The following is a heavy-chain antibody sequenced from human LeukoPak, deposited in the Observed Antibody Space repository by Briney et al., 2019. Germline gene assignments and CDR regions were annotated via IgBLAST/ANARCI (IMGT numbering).Heavy chain of an antibody. CDR3: ARDDRRKSGSPRWFDP. J-gene: IGHJ5*02. CDR2: ISSSGTSI. CDR1: GFAFSSFS. V-gene: IGHV3-48*02. Sequence: PGGSLRLSCAASGFAFSSFSMNWVRQAPGKGLEWVSFISSSGTSIYYADSVKGRFSISRDNAKNSLNLQMSSLRDEDTAVYYCARDDRRKSGSPRWFDPWGQGTLVTVSS. D-gene: IGHD1-26*01.